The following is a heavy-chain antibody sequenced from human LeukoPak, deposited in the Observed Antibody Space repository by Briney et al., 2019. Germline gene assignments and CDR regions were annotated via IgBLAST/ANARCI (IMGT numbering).Heavy chain of an antibody. D-gene: IGHD3-10*01. Sequence: QPGGSLRLSCAASGFTFSIYGMSWVRQAPGKGLEWVSGISSSGGSTYYAESVKGRFTISRDNSKNTLYLQMNSLRAEDTAVYYCAMILWFGDEGYWGQGTLVTVSS. CDR3: AMILWFGDEGY. CDR1: GFTFSIYG. V-gene: IGHV3-23*01. CDR2: ISSSGGST. J-gene: IGHJ4*02.